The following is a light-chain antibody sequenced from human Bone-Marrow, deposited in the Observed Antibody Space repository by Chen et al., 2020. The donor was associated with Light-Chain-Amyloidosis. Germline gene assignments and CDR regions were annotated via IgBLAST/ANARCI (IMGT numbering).Light chain of an antibody. CDR1: DLPTKY. CDR3: QSADSSGTYEVI. CDR2: RDT. J-gene: IGLJ2*01. V-gene: IGLV3-25*03. Sequence: SYELTQPPSVSVSPGQTARITCSGDDLPTKYAYWYQQKPGQAPVLVIHRDTERPSGISERFSGASAGTTAPLTISGVQAEDEAGYHCQSADSSGTYEVIFGGGTKLTVL.